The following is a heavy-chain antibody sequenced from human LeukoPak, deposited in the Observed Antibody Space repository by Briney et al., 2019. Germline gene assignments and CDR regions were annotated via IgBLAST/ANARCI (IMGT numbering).Heavy chain of an antibody. V-gene: IGHV3-30*02. J-gene: IGHJ4*02. CDR3: AKRRDGYNYYFDY. Sequence: GGSLRLSCAASGFTFSSYGMHRVRQAPGKGLEWVAFIRYDGSNEYYADSVKGRFTISRDNSKNTLYLQMNSLRAEDTAVYYCAKRRDGYNYYFDYWGQGTLVTVSS. D-gene: IGHD5-24*01. CDR2: IRYDGSNE. CDR1: GFTFSSYG.